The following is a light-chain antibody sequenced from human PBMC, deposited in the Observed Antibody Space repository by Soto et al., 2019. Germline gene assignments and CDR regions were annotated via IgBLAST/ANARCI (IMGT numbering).Light chain of an antibody. Sequence: EIVLTQSSGTLSLSPWERATLSYRASQSVSTNLAWYQQKVGQAPRLLMYGASVRATGVPTRSSGSGSGTVFTLTISSLQSEDFAVYFCQHYNNWPPQFTFGGGTKVDIK. V-gene: IGKV3-15*01. CDR2: GAS. CDR3: QHYNNWPPQFT. J-gene: IGKJ4*01. CDR1: QSVSTN.